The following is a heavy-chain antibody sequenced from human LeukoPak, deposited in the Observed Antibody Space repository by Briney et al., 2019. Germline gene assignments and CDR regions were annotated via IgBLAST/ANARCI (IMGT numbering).Heavy chain of an antibody. CDR1: GYSFASYW. Sequence: GESLQISCKGSGYSFASYWIAWVCQMPGKGLEWMGIIYPGDSDTRYSPSFQGQVTISADKSISTAYLQWSSLKASDTAIYYCARQWGDCSSTSCYSAYWGQGTLVTVSS. J-gene: IGHJ4*02. CDR3: ARQWGDCSSTSCYSAY. V-gene: IGHV5-51*01. CDR2: IYPGDSDT. D-gene: IGHD2-2*01.